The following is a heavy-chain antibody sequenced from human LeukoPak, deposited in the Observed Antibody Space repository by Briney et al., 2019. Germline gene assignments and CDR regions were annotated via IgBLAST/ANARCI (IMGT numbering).Heavy chain of an antibody. J-gene: IGHJ4*02. CDR3: ARALLSLSGWMSHLFFFDY. V-gene: IGHV4-39*07. D-gene: IGHD6-19*01. Sequence: PSETLSLICTVSGGSISSSSYYWGWMRQPPGKGLEWIGSIYYSGSTYYNPSLKSRVTISVDTSKNQFSLKLSSVTAADTAVYYCARALLSLSGWMSHLFFFDYWGQGTLVTVSS. CDR2: IYYSGST. CDR1: GGSISSSSYY.